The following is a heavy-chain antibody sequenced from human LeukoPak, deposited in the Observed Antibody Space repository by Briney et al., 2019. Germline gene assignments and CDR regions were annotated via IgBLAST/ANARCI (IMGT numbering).Heavy chain of an antibody. CDR3: AKLGSGPYY. CDR1: GGSISSSRYY. CDR2: IYYSGST. J-gene: IGHJ4*02. D-gene: IGHD6-19*01. V-gene: IGHV4-39*01. Sequence: SETLSLTCTVSGGSISSSRYYWGWIRQPPGKGLEWIGSIYYSGSTYYNPSLKSRVTISVDTSKNQSSLKLSSVTAADTAVYYCAKLGSGPYYWGQGTLVTVSS.